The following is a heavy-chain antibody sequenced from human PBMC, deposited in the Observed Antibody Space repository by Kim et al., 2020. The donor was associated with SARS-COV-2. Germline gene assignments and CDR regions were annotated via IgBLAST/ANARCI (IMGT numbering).Heavy chain of an antibody. J-gene: IGHJ6*02. CDR3: ARGSTAKRVIRDGMDD. CDR2: IIPLFRAA. V-gene: IGHV1-69*13. D-gene: IGHD3-16*01. Sequence: SVKVSCKAFGGIFSTYAISWVRQAPGQGLEWMGGIIPLFRAANYAQKFQGRVTITADESTSTAYMELSSLRFDDTALYYCARGSTAKRVIRDGMDDWGQ. CDR1: GGIFSTYA.